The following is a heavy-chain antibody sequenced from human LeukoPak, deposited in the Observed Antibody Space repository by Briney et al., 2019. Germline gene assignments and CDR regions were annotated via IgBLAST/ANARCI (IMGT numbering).Heavy chain of an antibody. V-gene: IGHV3-21*01. CDR2: ISSSSSYI. CDR1: GYTFSSYS. J-gene: IGHJ4*02. Sequence: GGSLRLSCAASGYTFSSYSRNWVRQAPGKGLEWSSSISSSSSYIDYADSVKGRFTISRDNAKNSLYLQMNSLRAEDTALYYCARDRGRNSFDYWGQGTLVSVSS. D-gene: IGHD1-14*01. CDR3: ARDRGRNSFDY.